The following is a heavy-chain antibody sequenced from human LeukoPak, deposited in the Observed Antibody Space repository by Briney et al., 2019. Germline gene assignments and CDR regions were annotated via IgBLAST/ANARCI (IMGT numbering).Heavy chain of an antibody. Sequence: PGDSDTRYSPSFQAQVTISADKSISTAYLQWSSLKASDTVMYYCARRDSYSGYDPLWAFDIWGQGTMVTVSS. CDR3: ARRDSYSGYDPLWAFDI. J-gene: IGHJ3*02. D-gene: IGHD5-12*01. CDR2: PGDSDT. V-gene: IGHV5-51*01.